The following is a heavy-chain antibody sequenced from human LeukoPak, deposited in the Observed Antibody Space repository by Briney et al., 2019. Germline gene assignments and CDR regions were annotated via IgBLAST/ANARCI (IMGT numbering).Heavy chain of an antibody. CDR3: ARSSSSSWSHLDY. Sequence: SETLSLTCTVSGYSISSGYYWGWIRQPPGKGLEWIGYIYYSGSTNYNPSLKSRVTISVDTSKKQFSLKLSSVTAADTAVYYCARSSSSSWSHLDYWGQGTLVTVSS. D-gene: IGHD6-13*01. CDR1: GYSISSGYY. V-gene: IGHV4-61*01. CDR2: IYYSGST. J-gene: IGHJ4*02.